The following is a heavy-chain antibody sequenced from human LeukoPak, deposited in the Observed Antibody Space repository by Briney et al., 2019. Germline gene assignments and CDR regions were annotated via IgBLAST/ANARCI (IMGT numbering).Heavy chain of an antibody. D-gene: IGHD3-10*01. J-gene: IGHJ4*02. CDR2: INHSGST. V-gene: IGHV4-34*01. Sequence: SETLSLTCAVYGGSFSGYYWSWIRQPPGKGLEWIGEINHSGSTNYNPSLKSRVTISVDTSKNQFSLKLSSVTAADTAVYYCARLPITMVRGVIIDMDYWGQGTLVTVSS. CDR1: GGSFSGYY. CDR3: ARLPITMVRGVIIDMDY.